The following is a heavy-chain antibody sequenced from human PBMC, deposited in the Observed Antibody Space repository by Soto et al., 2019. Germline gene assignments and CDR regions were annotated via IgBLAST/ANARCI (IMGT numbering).Heavy chain of an antibody. Sequence: ASVKVSCKASGGTFSSYAISWVRQAPGQGLEWMGGIIPIFGTANYAQKFQGRVTITADESTSTAYMELSSLRSEDTAVYYCARESVEMATIRKYYFDYWGQGTLVTVSS. CDR3: ARESVEMATIRKYYFDY. J-gene: IGHJ4*02. CDR2: IIPIFGTA. CDR1: GGTFSSYA. D-gene: IGHD5-12*01. V-gene: IGHV1-69*13.